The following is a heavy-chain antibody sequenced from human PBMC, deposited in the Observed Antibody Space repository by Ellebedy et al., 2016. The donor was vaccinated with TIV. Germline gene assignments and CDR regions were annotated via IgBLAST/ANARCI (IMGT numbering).Heavy chain of an antibody. CDR3: ARRGSYGDYAVQVNSWFDR. D-gene: IGHD4-17*01. J-gene: IGHJ5*02. V-gene: IGHV3-7*01. CDR2: IYQDGSAQ. CDR1: GFSFRSYW. Sequence: GGSLRLSCAASGFSFRSYWMSWVRQAPGKGLEWVANIYQDGSAQYYADSVKGRFNISRDNAKNSLCLQMNSLRVEDTAVYYCARRGSYGDYAVQVNSWFDRWGRGTLVSVSS.